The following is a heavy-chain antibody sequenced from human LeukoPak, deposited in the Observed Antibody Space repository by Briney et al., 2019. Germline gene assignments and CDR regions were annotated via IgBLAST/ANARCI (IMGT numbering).Heavy chain of an antibody. V-gene: IGHV4-59*01. CDR3: ARVDGSSPRTAFDV. CDR2: IYYSGST. CDR1: GGPISNYY. Sequence: SETLSLTCTVSGGPISNYYWSWIRQPPGKELEWIGYIYYSGSTSYNPSLKSRVTISLDTSKNHFSLKVTSVTAADTAVYYCARVDGSSPRTAFDVWGRGTMVTVSS. J-gene: IGHJ3*01. D-gene: IGHD1-1*01.